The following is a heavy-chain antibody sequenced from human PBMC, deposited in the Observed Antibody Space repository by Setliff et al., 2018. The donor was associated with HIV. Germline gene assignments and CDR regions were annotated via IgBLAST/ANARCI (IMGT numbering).Heavy chain of an antibody. Sequence: ASVKVSCKSSAGSFSIFAINWVRQAPGQGLEWMGGMMTIFSTANYAQKFQGRVTITADESTNTAYMELSSLRSEDTAVYYCASPQGANQLLWSFDYWGQGTLVTVSS. V-gene: IGHV1-69*13. D-gene: IGHD2-2*01. CDR2: MMTIFSTA. CDR3: ASPQGANQLLWSFDY. CDR1: AGSFSIFA. J-gene: IGHJ4*02.